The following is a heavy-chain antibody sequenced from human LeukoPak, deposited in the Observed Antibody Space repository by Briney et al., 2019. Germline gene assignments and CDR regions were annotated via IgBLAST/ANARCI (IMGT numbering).Heavy chain of an antibody. Sequence: GGSLRLSCAASGFTVSSNYMSWVRQAPGKGLEWVSAISGSGGSTYYADSVKGRFTISRDNSKNTLYLQLNSLRAEDTAVYYCAKRPATTYYFDYWGQGTLVTVSS. CDR2: ISGSGGST. J-gene: IGHJ4*02. D-gene: IGHD5-24*01. CDR3: AKRPATTYYFDY. V-gene: IGHV3-23*01. CDR1: GFTVSSNY.